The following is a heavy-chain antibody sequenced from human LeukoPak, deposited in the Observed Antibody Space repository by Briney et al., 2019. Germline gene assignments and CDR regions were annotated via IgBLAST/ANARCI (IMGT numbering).Heavy chain of an antibody. J-gene: IGHJ4*02. D-gene: IGHD2/OR15-2a*01. CDR1: GFSFSTYD. CDR2: ITANTRGSIT. Sequence: GGSLRLSCVTSGFSFSTYDMSWVRQAPEKGLEWVSGITANTRGSITYYADSVKGRFTISRDSSKDTLYLQMNSLRAEDTAVYFCARGGYFSFDYWGQGTLVTVSS. CDR3: ARGGYFSFDY. V-gene: IGHV3-23*01.